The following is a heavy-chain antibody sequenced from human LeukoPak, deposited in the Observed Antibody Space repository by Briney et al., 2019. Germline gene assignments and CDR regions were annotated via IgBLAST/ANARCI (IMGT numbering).Heavy chain of an antibody. CDR1: GYSFTNYW. CDR3: ARLGEEAAAEYNWFDP. Sequence: GESLKISCRGSGYSFTNYWIGWVRQMPGKGLEWMGIIYPGDSDTRYSPSFQGQVTISADKSISTAYLQWSSLKASDTAMYYCARLGEEAAAEYNWFDPWGQGTLVTVSS. J-gene: IGHJ5*02. D-gene: IGHD6-13*01. CDR2: IYPGDSDT. V-gene: IGHV5-51*01.